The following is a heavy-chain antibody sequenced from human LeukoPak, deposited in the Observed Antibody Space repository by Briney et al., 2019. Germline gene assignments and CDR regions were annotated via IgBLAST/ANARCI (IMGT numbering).Heavy chain of an antibody. V-gene: IGHV4-38-2*02. CDR2: FDQSGST. CDR1: GYSIGSGYY. CDR3: ASANILTGYYDY. J-gene: IGHJ4*02. Sequence: SETLSLTCTVSGYSIGSGYYWGCIRQPPGKGLEWIGSFDQSGSTYYNPSLKSRVTISVDTSKNQFSLKLSSVTAADTAVYYCASANILTGYYDYWGQGTLVTVSS. D-gene: IGHD3-9*01.